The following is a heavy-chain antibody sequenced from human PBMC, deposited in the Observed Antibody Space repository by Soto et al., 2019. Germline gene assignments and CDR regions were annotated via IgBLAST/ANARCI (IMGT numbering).Heavy chain of an antibody. D-gene: IGHD3-3*01. J-gene: IGHJ4*02. V-gene: IGHV3-30-3*01. CDR2: ISYDGGSK. CDR1: GFSFSTYV. CDR3: VRDGPHITIYGYGHY. Sequence: SCGSLILSCAASGFSFSTYVMHWVRQAPGKGLEWLAVISYDGGSKNYADSVKGRFTISRDNSKNTLYLQMNNLRIEDTAVYYCVRDGPHITIYGYGHYWGQGTLVTVSS.